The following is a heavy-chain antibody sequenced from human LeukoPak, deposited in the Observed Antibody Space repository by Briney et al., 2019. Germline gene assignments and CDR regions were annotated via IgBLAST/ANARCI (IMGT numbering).Heavy chain of an antibody. CDR1: GFTFCNAW. V-gene: IGHV3-15*01. CDR2: IKSKTDGGTT. CDR3: TTDRFSSVEMATIRADAFDI. D-gene: IGHD5-24*01. J-gene: IGHJ3*02. Sequence: GGSLRLSCAASGFTFCNAWMSWVREAPGKGLVWVGRIKSKTDGGTTDYAAPVKGRFTISRDDSKNTLYLQMNSLKTEDTAVYYCTTDRFSSVEMATIRADAFDIWGQGTMVTVSS.